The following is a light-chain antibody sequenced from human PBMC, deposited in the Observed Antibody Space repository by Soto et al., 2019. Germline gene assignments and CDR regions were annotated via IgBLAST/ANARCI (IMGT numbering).Light chain of an antibody. J-gene: IGKJ1*01. CDR1: QDIRND. V-gene: IGKV1-6*01. CDR2: AAS. Sequence: AIQMTQSPSSLSASVGDRVTITCRASQDIRNDLGWYQQKPGKTPKLLIFAASNLQSGVPSRFSGSGSGTDFNLTISSLQPEDFATYYCLQDFNYPWTFGQGTKVEIE. CDR3: LQDFNYPWT.